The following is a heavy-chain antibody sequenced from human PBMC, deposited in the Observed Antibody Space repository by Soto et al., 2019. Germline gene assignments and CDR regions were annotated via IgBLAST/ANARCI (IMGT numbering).Heavy chain of an antibody. V-gene: IGHV2-5*02. Sequence: QITLKESGPTLVKPTQNLTLTCTFSGFSLKTSGVGVGWIRQPPGKALEWLALIYWDDDKRYSPSLKTRLTITKDTSNNQVVLTMTNMDPVDTATYYCAHRLCDGSCSWDFGYFDNWGQGTLVTVSS. J-gene: IGHJ4*02. D-gene: IGHD2-15*01. CDR2: IYWDDDK. CDR3: AHRLCDGSCSWDFGYFDN. CDR1: GFSLKTSGVG.